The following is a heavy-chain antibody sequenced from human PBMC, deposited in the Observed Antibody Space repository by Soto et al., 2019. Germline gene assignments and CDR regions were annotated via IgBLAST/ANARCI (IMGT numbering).Heavy chain of an antibody. CDR2: VHGGDSDS. J-gene: IGHJ6*02. D-gene: IGHD2-15*01. Sequence: PGESLKISCRASGYGFTSHWHGWARQMPGKGLEWMGIVHGGDSDSRYSPPFQGQVTISADKSINTAYLQWSSLTASDTATYYCARRSCSGDSCLQYWYYGFDVWGQGTTVTVSS. CDR1: GYGFTSHW. V-gene: IGHV5-51*01. CDR3: ARRSCSGDSCLQYWYYGFDV.